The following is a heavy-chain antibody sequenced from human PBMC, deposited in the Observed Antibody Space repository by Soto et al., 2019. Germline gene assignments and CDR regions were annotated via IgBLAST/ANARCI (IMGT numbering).Heavy chain of an antibody. Sequence: QVQLVQSGAEVKKPGASVKVSCKASGYTFTSYAMHWVRQDPGQRLEWMGWINAGNGNTKYSQKFQGRVTITRDTSASTAYMELSSLRSEDTAVYYCARGVGSCLSDYWGQGTLVTVSS. J-gene: IGHJ4*02. D-gene: IGHD1-26*01. CDR2: INAGNGNT. CDR1: GYTFTSYA. V-gene: IGHV1-3*01. CDR3: ARGVGSCLSDY.